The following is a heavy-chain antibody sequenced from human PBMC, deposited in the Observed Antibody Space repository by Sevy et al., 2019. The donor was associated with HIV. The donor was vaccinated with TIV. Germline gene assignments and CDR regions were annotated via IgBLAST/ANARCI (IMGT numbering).Heavy chain of an antibody. D-gene: IGHD5-18*01. Sequence: GGSLRLSCAASGFSVNSNYMTWVCQAPGKGLEGVSVIYSDETTYHADSVKDRFTISRDNSKNMLYLQMSSLRAEDTAIYYCARGKSGYGYALNYWGQGTLVTVSS. CDR2: IYSDETT. V-gene: IGHV3-66*01. CDR1: GFSVNSNY. J-gene: IGHJ4*02. CDR3: ARGKSGYGYALNY.